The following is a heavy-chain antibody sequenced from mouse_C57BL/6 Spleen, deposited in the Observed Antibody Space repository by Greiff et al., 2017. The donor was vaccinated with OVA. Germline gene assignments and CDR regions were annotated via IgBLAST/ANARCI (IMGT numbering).Heavy chain of an antibody. J-gene: IGHJ2*01. CDR1: GYTFTSYT. Sequence: QVQLQQSGAELARPGASVKMSCKASGYTFTSYTMHWVKQRPGQGLEWIGYINPSSGYTKYNQKFKDKATLTADKSSSTAYMQLSSLTSEDSAVYDCARGPYYSNYYYFDYWGQGTTLTVSS. CDR3: ARGPYYSNYYYFDY. CDR2: INPSSGYT. V-gene: IGHV1-4*01. D-gene: IGHD2-5*01.